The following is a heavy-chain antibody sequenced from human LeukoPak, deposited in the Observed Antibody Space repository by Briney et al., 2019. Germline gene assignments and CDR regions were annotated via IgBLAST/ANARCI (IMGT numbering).Heavy chain of an antibody. CDR1: GGSISSNNW. J-gene: IGHJ4*02. Sequence: PSETLSLTCTVSGGSISSNNWWNWVRQPPGKGLEWIGEMYHSGSTNYNPSLKSRVTISVDKSKNQFSLKLSSVTAADTAVYFCARGLVTQSPHDYWGQGTLVTVSS. CDR2: MYHSGST. V-gene: IGHV4-4*02. D-gene: IGHD3-9*01. CDR3: ARGLVTQSPHDY.